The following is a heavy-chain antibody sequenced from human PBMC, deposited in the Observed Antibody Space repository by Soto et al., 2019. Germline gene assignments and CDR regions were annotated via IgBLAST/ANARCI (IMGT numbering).Heavy chain of an antibody. CDR1: GGSFSGDY. D-gene: IGHD3-3*01. CDR3: ASLLYDFWSGQDPDYYYYYMDV. V-gene: IGHV4-34*01. CDR2: INHSGST. Sequence: SETLSLPCAVYGGSFSGDYWSWIGQPPGKGLEWIGEINHSGSTNYNPSLKSRVTISVDTSKNQFSLKLSCVTAADTAVYYCASLLYDFWSGQDPDYYYYYMDVWGKGTTVTVSS. J-gene: IGHJ6*03.